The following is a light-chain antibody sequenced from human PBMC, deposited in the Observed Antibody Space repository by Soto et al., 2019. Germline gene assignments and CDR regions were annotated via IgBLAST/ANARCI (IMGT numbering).Light chain of an antibody. CDR3: QQYNNWPQP. V-gene: IGKV3D-15*01. CDR1: QSVSSSY. CDR2: DAS. Sequence: TQSPGTLCFSPGGRATLSCRASQSVSSSYLAWYQQKPGQAPRLLIYDASNRATGIPARFSGSGSGTEFTLTISSLQSEDFAVYYCQQYNNWPQPFGQGTKVDIK. J-gene: IGKJ1*01.